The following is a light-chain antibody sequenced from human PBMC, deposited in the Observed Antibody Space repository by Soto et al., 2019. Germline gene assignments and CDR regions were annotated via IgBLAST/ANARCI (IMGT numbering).Light chain of an antibody. CDR2: EGS. CDR3: CSYAGSSTDVV. CDR1: SSDVGSYNL. V-gene: IGLV2-23*01. Sequence: QSVLTQPASVSGSPGQSITISCTGTSSDVGSYNLVSWYQQHPGKAPKLMIYEGSKRPSGVSNRFSGCKSGNTASLTISGLQAEDVADYYCCSYAGSSTDVVFGGGTQLTVL. J-gene: IGLJ2*01.